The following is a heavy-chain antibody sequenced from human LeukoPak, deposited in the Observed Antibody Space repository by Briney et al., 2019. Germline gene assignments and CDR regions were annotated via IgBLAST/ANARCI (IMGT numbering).Heavy chain of an antibody. D-gene: IGHD3-22*01. CDR3: ARRRYYDGSGYLE. CDR2: IYFSGRT. V-gene: IGHV4-39*01. Sequence: SETLSLTCSVSGDSVSRCDSYWDWIRQPPGKGLVWIGSIYFSGRTYYSPSLTSRVTMSVDPTNNQFSLNLRSVSAADTAVYYCARRRYYDGSGYLEWGQGTLLSVSS. J-gene: IGHJ1*01. CDR1: GDSVSRCDSY.